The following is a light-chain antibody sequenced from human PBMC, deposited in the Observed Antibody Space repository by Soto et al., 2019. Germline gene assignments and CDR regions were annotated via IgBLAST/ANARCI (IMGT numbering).Light chain of an antibody. CDR2: DAS. CDR1: HSVSSNY. J-gene: IGKJ1*01. Sequence: EIVLTQSPGTLSLSPGERATLSCRASHSVSSNYLAWYQQKPGQAPRLLIYDASSRATAIPDRFSGSGSGTDFSLTITRLEPEDFAVYYWQQYGSSPRTFGQGTKVEIK. CDR3: QQYGSSPRT. V-gene: IGKV3-20*01.